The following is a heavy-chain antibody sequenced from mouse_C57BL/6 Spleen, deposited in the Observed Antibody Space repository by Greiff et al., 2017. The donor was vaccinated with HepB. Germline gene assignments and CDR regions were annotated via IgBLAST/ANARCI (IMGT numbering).Heavy chain of an antibody. Sequence: VQLQQSGPELVKPGASVKISCKASGYAFSSSWMNWVKQRPGKGLEWIGRIYPGDGDTNYNGKFKGKATLTADKSSSTAYMQLSSLTSEDSAVYFCARGGGNYVGYYAMDYWGQGTSVTVSS. J-gene: IGHJ4*01. CDR3: ARGGGNYVGYYAMDY. V-gene: IGHV1-82*01. D-gene: IGHD2-1*01. CDR1: GYAFSSSW. CDR2: IYPGDGDT.